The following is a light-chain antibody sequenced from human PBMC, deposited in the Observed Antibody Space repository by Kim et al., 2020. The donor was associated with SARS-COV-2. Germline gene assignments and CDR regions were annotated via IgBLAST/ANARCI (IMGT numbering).Light chain of an antibody. V-gene: IGKV3-20*01. CDR1: QSVASNH. Sequence: LSPGDTATLSCTASQSVASNHLAWFQQKPGQAPRLLIYGTSSRAPAIPDRFSASGSGTDFTLTISRLEPEDFAIYYCQQYDRPPYTFGQGTKLEI. J-gene: IGKJ2*01. CDR2: GTS. CDR3: QQYDRPPYT.